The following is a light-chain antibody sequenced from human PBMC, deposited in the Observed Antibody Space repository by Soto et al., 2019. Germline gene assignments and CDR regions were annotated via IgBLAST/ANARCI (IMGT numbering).Light chain of an antibody. CDR3: LQDYTYPRT. V-gene: IGKV1-6*01. CDR2: GAS. Sequence: AIQMTQSPSSLSASVGDRVTITCRANQDIRSDLGWYQQKPGRAPQVLIYGASYLQSGVPSRFSGYGSGTEFTLTITNLQPEDFATYYCLQDYTYPRTFGQGTRVEIK. CDR1: QDIRSD. J-gene: IGKJ1*01.